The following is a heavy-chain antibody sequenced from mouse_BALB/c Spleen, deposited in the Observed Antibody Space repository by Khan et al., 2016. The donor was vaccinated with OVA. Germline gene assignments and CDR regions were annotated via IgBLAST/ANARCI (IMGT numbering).Heavy chain of an antibody. CDR2: ISTYYGDA. CDR3: AKGGGGNRFLY. V-gene: IGHV1S137*01. Sequence: VELVESGAELVRPGVSVKISCKGSGYTFTDFTMHWVKQSHAMSLEWIGVISTYYGDADYNQKFKGKATMTVDKSSNTAYMDLARLTSEDSAIYCCAKGGGGNRFLYWGQGTLVTVSA. J-gene: IGHJ3*01. CDR1: GYTFTDFT.